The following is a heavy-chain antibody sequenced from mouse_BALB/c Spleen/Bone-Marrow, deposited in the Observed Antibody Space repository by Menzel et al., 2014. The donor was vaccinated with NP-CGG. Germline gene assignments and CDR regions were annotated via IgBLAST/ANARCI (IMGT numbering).Heavy chain of an antibody. CDR2: IDPANGNT. CDR3: AAYYRYLAWFAY. CDR1: GLNIEDTY. D-gene: IGHD2-14*01. V-gene: IGHV14-3*02. Sequence: VQLQQSGAELVKPGASVKLSCTASGLNIEDTYMHWVKQRPEQGLEWIGRIDPANGNTKYDPKFQGKATITADTSSNTAYLQLSSLTSEDTAVYYCAAYYRYLAWFAYWGQGTLVTVSA. J-gene: IGHJ3*01.